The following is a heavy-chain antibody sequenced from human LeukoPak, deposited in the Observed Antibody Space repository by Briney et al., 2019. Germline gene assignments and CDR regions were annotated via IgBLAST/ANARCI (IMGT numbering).Heavy chain of an antibody. J-gene: IGHJ6*02. CDR2: ISSDGSKT. Sequence: GRSLRLSCAASGFTFSSYAMHWVRQAPGKGLEWVAVISSDGSKTYFADSVKGRFTISRDNSKNTLYLQMNSLRADDTAVFYCARALSTSWPFYYYFGLDVWGQGTTVTVSS. V-gene: IGHV3-30*04. CDR3: ARALSTSWPFYYYFGLDV. CDR1: GFTFSSYA. D-gene: IGHD6-13*01.